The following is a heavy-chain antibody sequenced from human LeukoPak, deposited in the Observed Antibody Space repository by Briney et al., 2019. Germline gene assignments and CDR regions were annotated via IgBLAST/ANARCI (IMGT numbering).Heavy chain of an antibody. CDR3: AKDLTRLFEWDY. Sequence: GGSLRLSCAASGFTFSSYAMNWVRQAPGNGLEWVSAISGSGGSTYYADSVKGRFTISRDNSKNTLYLQMNSLRAEDTAVYYCAKDLTRLFEWDYWGQGTLVTVSS. V-gene: IGHV3-23*01. CDR2: ISGSGGST. D-gene: IGHD3-10*02. J-gene: IGHJ4*02. CDR1: GFTFSSYA.